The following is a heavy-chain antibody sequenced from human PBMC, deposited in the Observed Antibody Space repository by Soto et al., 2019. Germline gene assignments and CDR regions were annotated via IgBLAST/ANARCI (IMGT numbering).Heavy chain of an antibody. V-gene: IGHV4-34*01. D-gene: IGHD3-10*01. J-gene: IGHJ4*02. CDR3: ARGALITTYYYGSGSYYNRKGPDY. CDR1: GGSFSGYY. CDR2: INHSGST. Sequence: SETLSLTCAVYGGSFSGYYWSWIRQPPGKGLEWIGEINHSGSTNYNPSLKSRVTISVDTSKNQFSLKLSSVTAADTAVYYCARGALITTYYYGSGSYYNRKGPDYWGQGTLVTVSS.